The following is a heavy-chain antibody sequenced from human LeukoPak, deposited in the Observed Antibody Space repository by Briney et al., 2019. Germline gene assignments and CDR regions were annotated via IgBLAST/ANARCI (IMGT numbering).Heavy chain of an antibody. V-gene: IGHV4-61*02. CDR2: IYTSGST. CDR3: ARDWGSGSYDWFDP. Sequence: TLSLTCTVSGGSISSGSYYWSWTRQPAGKGLEWIGRIYTSGSTNYNPSLKSRVTISVDTSKNQFSLKLSSVTAADTAVYYCARDWGSGSYDWFDPWGQGTLVTVSS. J-gene: IGHJ5*02. D-gene: IGHD1-26*01. CDR1: GGSISSGSYY.